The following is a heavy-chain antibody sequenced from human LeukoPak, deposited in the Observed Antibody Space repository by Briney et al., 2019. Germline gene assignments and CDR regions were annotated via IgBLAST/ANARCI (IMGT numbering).Heavy chain of an antibody. J-gene: IGHJ6*04. D-gene: IGHD3-9*01. Sequence: GGSLRLSCAASGFTFSRYWMTWVRQAPGKGLEWVAVIWYDGSNKYYADSVKGRFTISRDNSKNTLYLQMNSLRAEDTAVYYCARDISPDIPDGMDVWGKGTTVTVSS. CDR3: ARDISPDIPDGMDV. CDR2: IWYDGSNK. CDR1: GFTFSRYW. V-gene: IGHV3-33*07.